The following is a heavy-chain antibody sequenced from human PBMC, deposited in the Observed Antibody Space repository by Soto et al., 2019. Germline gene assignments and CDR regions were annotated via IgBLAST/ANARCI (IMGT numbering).Heavy chain of an antibody. D-gene: IGHD3-3*02. CDR2: IYYSGST. V-gene: IGHV4-39*01. J-gene: IGHJ1*01. CDR3: ARQSPSPTISKPCPFQH. Sequence: QLQLQESGPGLVKPSETLSLTCTVSGGSISSSSYYWGWSRQPPGKGLEWIGSIYYSGSTYYNPSLKSRVTISVDTSKNQFSLKLSSVTAADTAVYYCARQSPSPTISKPCPFQHWGHGTLVTVSS. CDR1: GGSISSSSYY.